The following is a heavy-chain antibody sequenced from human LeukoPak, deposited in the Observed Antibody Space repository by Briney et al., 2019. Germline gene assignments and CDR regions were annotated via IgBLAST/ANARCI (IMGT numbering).Heavy chain of an antibody. Sequence: GGSLRLSCAASGFTFSSYSMNWVRQAPGKGLEWVSYIGSSSTIYYADSVKGRFTISRDNAKNSLYLQMNSLRAEDTAVYYCARDLRIAAAGDDAFDIWGQGTMVTVSS. J-gene: IGHJ3*02. D-gene: IGHD6-13*01. CDR1: GFTFSSYS. V-gene: IGHV3-48*01. CDR3: ARDLRIAAAGDDAFDI. CDR2: IGSSSTI.